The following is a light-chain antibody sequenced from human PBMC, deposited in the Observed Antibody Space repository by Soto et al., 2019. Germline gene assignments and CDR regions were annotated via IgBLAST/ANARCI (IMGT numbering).Light chain of an antibody. CDR2: GAS. CDR3: QQYNDWPRT. J-gene: IGKJ1*01. Sequence: EIVMTQSPATLSVSPGDRVTLSCRASQSISTNLAWYQQKPGQAPRLLIYGASTRATGIPARFSGSGSGTEFTVTISSLQSEDFAVYYCQQYNDWPRTFGHGTKV. V-gene: IGKV3-15*01. CDR1: QSISTN.